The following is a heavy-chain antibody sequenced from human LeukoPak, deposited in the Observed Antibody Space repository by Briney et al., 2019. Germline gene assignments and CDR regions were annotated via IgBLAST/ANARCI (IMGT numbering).Heavy chain of an antibody. D-gene: IGHD5-18*01. Sequence: PGGSLRLSCAASGFTFSNAWMSWVRHAPGKGLEWVSGINWNGGSTFYADSVKGRFTISRDNAKNALYLQLNSLTAEDTALYHCARDRSYGSFDYWGQGTLVTVSS. V-gene: IGHV3-20*01. CDR3: ARDRSYGSFDY. J-gene: IGHJ4*02. CDR1: GFTFSNAW. CDR2: INWNGGST.